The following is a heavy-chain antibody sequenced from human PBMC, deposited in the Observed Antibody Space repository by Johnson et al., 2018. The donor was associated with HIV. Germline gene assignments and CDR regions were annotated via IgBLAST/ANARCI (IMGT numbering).Heavy chain of an antibody. Sequence: EQLVESGGGLVQPGGSLRLSCAASGITVSSSYMSWVRQAPGKGLEWVSVIYSGGNTYYADSVRGRFTISRDNSKNTLYLQMNSLRAEDTAVYYCARDRGIAARPFRYAFDIWGQGTMVTVSS. CDR1: GITVSSSY. V-gene: IGHV3-66*01. CDR3: ARDRGIAARPFRYAFDI. J-gene: IGHJ3*02. D-gene: IGHD6-6*01. CDR2: IYSGGNT.